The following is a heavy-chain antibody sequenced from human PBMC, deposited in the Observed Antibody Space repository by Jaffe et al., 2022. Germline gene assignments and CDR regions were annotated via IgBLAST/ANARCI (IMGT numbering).Heavy chain of an antibody. CDR1: GFTFSSYG. Sequence: QVQLVESGGGVVQPGGSLRLSCAASGFTFSSYGMHWVRQAPGKGLEWVAFIRYDGSNKYYADSVKGRFTISRDNSKNTLYLQMNSLRAEDTAVYYCAKDSGSSSWDLGLDYYYYMDVWGKGTTVTVSS. D-gene: IGHD6-13*01. V-gene: IGHV3-30*02. CDR2: IRYDGSNK. J-gene: IGHJ6*03. CDR3: AKDSGSSSWDLGLDYYYYMDV.